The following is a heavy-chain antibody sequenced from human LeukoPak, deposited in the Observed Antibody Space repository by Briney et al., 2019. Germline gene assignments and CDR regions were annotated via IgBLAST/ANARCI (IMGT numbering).Heavy chain of an antibody. CDR3: ARGGGYSYGHATFDY. J-gene: IGHJ4*02. Sequence: GGSLRLSCAASGFTVSSNYMSWVRQAPGKGLEWVSVIYSGGSTYYADSVKGRFTISRDNSKNTLYLQMNSLRAEDTAVYYCARGGGYSYGHATFDYWGQRTLVTVSS. D-gene: IGHD5-18*01. V-gene: IGHV3-66*02. CDR2: IYSGGST. CDR1: GFTVSSNY.